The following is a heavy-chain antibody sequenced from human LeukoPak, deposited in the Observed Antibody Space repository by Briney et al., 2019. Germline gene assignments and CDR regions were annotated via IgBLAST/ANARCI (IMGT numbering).Heavy chain of an antibody. V-gene: IGHV3-73*01. CDR2: IRSKANNYAT. CDR3: ARLSMEFVDF. D-gene: IGHD1-1*01. J-gene: IGHJ4*02. CDR1: GFTFSDSA. Sequence: GSLNLSCVASGFTFSDSAIYWVRQASGKGLEWVGRIRSKANNYATSYAASVKGRFTISREESKNTAYLQMNSLKTEDTAVYYCARLSMEFVDFWGQGTLVTVSS.